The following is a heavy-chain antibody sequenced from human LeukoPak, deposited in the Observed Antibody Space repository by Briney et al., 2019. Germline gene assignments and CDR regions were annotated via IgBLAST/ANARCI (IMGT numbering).Heavy chain of an antibody. V-gene: IGHV1-2*02. CDR1: VSTFTVCY. Sequence: ASVTLSFTSSVSTFTVCYMHCDRHAPGQRPERMGWINPNSGGTNYAQKFPGRVTMTVDTSISTAYMELSRLRSDDTAVYYCARVLVVDRVATMYSDAFDIWGQGTMVTVSS. CDR2: INPNSGGT. CDR3: ARVLVVDRVATMYSDAFDI. J-gene: IGHJ3*02. D-gene: IGHD5-12*01.